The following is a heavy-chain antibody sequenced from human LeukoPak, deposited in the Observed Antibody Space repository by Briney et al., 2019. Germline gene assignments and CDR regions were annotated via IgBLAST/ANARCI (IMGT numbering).Heavy chain of an antibody. CDR2: IDHSGRT. CDR1: GGSISNYY. CDR3: ARVNSSGYYEYYYMDV. J-gene: IGHJ6*03. Sequence: SQTLSLTCTVSGGSISNYYWTWIRQPPGKGLGWSGYIDHSGRTNYNPSLKSRVAISVDTAKNDFSLKLSSVTAADTAVYYCARVNSSGYYEYYYMDVWGKGTTVAISS. V-gene: IGHV4-59*01. D-gene: IGHD3-3*01.